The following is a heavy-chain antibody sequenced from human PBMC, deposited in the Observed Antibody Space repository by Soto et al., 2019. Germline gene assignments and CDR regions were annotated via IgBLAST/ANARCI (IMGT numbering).Heavy chain of an antibody. J-gene: IGHJ6*02. V-gene: IGHV4-30-2*01. CDR2: IYHSAST. CDR1: GGSISSGGYS. CDR3: ARDVLRYFDWLFPYYYGMDV. Sequence: PSETLSLTCAVSGGSISSGGYSWSWIRQPPGKGLELIGYIYHSASTYYNPSLKSRVTISVDTSKNQFFLKLSSVTAADTAVYYCARDVLRYFDWLFPYYYGMDVWGQGTTVTV. D-gene: IGHD3-9*01.